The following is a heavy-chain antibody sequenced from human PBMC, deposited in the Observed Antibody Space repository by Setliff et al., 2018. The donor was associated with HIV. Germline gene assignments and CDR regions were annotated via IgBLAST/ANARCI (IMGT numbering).Heavy chain of an antibody. CDR2: IDPNGGAT. CDR1: GYTFTSYF. J-gene: IGHJ3*02. D-gene: IGHD3-16*01. V-gene: IGHV1-46*01. CDR3: ARAGDGATDQAFDI. Sequence: ASVKVSCKAFGYTFTSYFLHWVRQAPGQGLEWLGIIDPNGGATNNAQKLQGRLTVTTDTSTGTLYMELSNLRSDDSAVYYCARAGDGATDQAFDIWGQGTMVTVSS.